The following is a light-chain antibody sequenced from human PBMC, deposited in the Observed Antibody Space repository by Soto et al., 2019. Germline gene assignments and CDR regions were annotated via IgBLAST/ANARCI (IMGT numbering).Light chain of an antibody. CDR2: EVR. CDR3: SSYAGSNNYV. J-gene: IGLJ1*01. Sequence: QSVLTQPASVSGSAGQSITISCSGTMRDVGAYNLVSWYQQHPGTAPKLIIYEVRNRPSGISSRFSGSKSGNTASLTVSGLQAEDEADYYCSSYAGSNNYVFGTGTKVTVL. V-gene: IGLV2-14*01. CDR1: MRDVGAYNL.